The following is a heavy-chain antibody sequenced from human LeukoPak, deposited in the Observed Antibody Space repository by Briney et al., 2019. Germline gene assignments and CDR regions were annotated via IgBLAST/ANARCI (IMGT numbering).Heavy chain of an antibody. J-gene: IGHJ4*02. V-gene: IGHV1-18*01. CDR2: ISAYNG. CDR3: ARLHYGSGSSLLFDY. D-gene: IGHD3-10*01. CDR1: GYTFTSYG. Sequence: ASVKVSCKASGYTFTSYGISWVRQAPGQGLEWMGRISAYNGKFQDRVTMTTDTSTSTAYMELRSLRYDDTAVYYCARLHYGSGSSLLFDYWGQGTLVTVSS.